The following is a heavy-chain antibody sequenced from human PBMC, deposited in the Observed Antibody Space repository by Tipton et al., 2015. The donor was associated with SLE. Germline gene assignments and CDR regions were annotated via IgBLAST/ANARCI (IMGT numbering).Heavy chain of an antibody. V-gene: IGHV3-9*01. CDR1: GFTFDDYA. CDR3: AKDSTGEDAFDI. D-gene: IGHD3-10*01. Sequence: SLRLSCAASGFTFDDYAMHWVRQAPGKGLEWVSGISWNSGSIGYADSVKGRFTISRDNAKNSLYLQMNSLRAEDTALYYCAKDSTGEDAFDIWGQGTMVTVSS. CDR2: ISWNSGSI. J-gene: IGHJ3*02.